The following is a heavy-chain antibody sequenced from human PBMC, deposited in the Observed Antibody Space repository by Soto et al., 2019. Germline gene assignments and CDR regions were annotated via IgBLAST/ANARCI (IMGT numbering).Heavy chain of an antibody. CDR1: SGSISSSDW. Sequence: SETLSLTCAVSSGSISSSDWWSWVRQPPGKGLEWIGEIYHSGSTNYHPSLKSRVTISVDKSKNQFSLKLSSVTAADTAVYYCARVHLTGYSIDYWGQGTLVTVSS. J-gene: IGHJ4*02. CDR3: ARVHLTGYSIDY. V-gene: IGHV4-4*02. CDR2: IYHSGST. D-gene: IGHD3-9*01.